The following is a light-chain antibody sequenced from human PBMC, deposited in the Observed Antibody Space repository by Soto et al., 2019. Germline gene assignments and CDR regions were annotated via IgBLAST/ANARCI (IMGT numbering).Light chain of an antibody. CDR2: GAS. J-gene: IGKJ4*01. CDR3: QQLGNSSPLT. V-gene: IGKV3-20*01. Sequence: EIVLMQSPGTLSLSPGERATLSCRASQSVSSTYLAWYQQRPGQAPRLLIYGASSRATGIPDRFSGSGSGTEFTLSISRLEPEDFAVYYCQQLGNSSPLTFGGGTKVEIK. CDR1: QSVSSTY.